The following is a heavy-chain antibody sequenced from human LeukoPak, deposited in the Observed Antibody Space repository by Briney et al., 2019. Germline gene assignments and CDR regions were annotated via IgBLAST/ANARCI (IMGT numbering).Heavy chain of an antibody. V-gene: IGHV4-34*01. J-gene: IGHJ6*02. CDR2: INHSGST. D-gene: IGHD2-2*01. CDR1: GGSFSGYY. Sequence: SETLSLTCAVYGGSFSGYYWSWIRQPPGKGLEWIGEINHSGSTNYNPSPKSRVTISVDTSKNQFSLKLSSVTAADTAVYYCARASLILGYCSSTSCYRPIYYYGMDVWGQGTTVTVSS. CDR3: ARASLILGYCSSTSCYRPIYYYGMDV.